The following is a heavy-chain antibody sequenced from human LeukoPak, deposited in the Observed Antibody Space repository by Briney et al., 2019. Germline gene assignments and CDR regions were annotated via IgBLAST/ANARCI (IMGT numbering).Heavy chain of an antibody. V-gene: IGHV3-33*01. Sequence: PGRSLRLSCAASGFTFSSYGMHRVRQAPGKGLEWVAVIWYDGSNKYYADSVKGRFTISRSNSKNTLYLQMNSLRAEDTAVYYCARDGIYSGYDFDYWGQGTLVTVSS. J-gene: IGHJ4*02. D-gene: IGHD5-12*01. CDR3: ARDGIYSGYDFDY. CDR1: GFTFSSYG. CDR2: IWYDGSNK.